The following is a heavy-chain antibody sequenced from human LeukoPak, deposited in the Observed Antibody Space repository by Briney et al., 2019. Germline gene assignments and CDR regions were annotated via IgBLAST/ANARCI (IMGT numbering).Heavy chain of an antibody. CDR2: ISSSSSYI. Sequence: GGSLRLSCAASGFTFSSYSMNWVRQAPGKGLEWVSSISSSSSYIYYADSVKGRFTISRDNAKISLYLQMNSLRAEDTAVYYCARGTGGDYHFDYWGQGTLVTVSS. J-gene: IGHJ4*02. D-gene: IGHD4-17*01. V-gene: IGHV3-21*01. CDR3: ARGTGGDYHFDY. CDR1: GFTFSSYS.